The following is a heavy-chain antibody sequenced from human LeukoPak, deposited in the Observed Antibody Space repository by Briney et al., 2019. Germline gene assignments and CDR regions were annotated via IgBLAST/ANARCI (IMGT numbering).Heavy chain of an antibody. J-gene: IGHJ4*02. CDR2: ISHGGST. CDR3: ARPRGTGTTSPFDC. Sequence: SETLSLTCAVYGGSFRGYYWSWIRQPPGKGLEWIGEISHGGSTNYNPSLKSRVTISVDTSRNQFSLKLSSVTAADTAVYYCARPRGTGTTSPFDCWGQGTLVTVSS. CDR1: GGSFRGYY. V-gene: IGHV4-34*01. D-gene: IGHD1-7*01.